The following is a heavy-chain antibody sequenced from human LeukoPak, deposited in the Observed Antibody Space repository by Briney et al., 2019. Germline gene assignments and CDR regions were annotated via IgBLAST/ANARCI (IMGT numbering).Heavy chain of an antibody. Sequence: PGGSLRLSCAASGFTFSTYAMHWVRQAPGKGLEWVAVISYDVSDKYYVDSVKGRFTISRDTSKNTLYLQMNSLRAEDTAVYYCAKDRGSGYHWNDVLDYWGQGTLVTVSS. CDR2: ISYDVSDK. D-gene: IGHD1-20*01. CDR3: AKDRGSGYHWNDVLDY. J-gene: IGHJ4*02. V-gene: IGHV3-30*18. CDR1: GFTFSTYA.